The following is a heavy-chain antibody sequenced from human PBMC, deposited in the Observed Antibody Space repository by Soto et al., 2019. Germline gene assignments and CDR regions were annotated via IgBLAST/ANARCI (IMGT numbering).Heavy chain of an antibody. J-gene: IGHJ6*02. CDR1: VRSFSGYY. Sequence: SNTLSLTSALYVRSFSGYYWSWIRQPPGKGLEWIGEINHSGSTNYNPSLKSRVTISVDTSKNQFSLKLSSVTAADTAVYYCARHGDYSGMDVWGQGTTVTVSS. CDR2: INHSGST. V-gene: IGHV4-34*01. CDR3: ARHGDYSGMDV. D-gene: IGHD3-16*01.